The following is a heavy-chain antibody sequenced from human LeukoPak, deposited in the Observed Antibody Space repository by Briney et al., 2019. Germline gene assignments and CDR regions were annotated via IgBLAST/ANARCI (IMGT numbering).Heavy chain of an antibody. J-gene: IGHJ3*02. CDR3: ARIAARLSRAFDI. Sequence: SETLSLTCTVSGGSISPYYWSWIRQPPGKGLDWIGYVFYSGSTNYNPSLKSRVTISVDTSRNQFSLKLSSVTAADTAVYYCARIAARLSRAFDIWGQGTMVTVSS. V-gene: IGHV4-59*12. CDR1: GGSISPYY. CDR2: VFYSGST. D-gene: IGHD6-13*01.